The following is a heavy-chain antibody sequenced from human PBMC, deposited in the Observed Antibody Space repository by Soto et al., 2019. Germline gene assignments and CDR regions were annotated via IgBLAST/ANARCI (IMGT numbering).Heavy chain of an antibody. V-gene: IGHV3-64D*06. CDR1: GFTFSNYA. Sequence: GSLRLSCAASGFTFSNYAMHWVRQAPGKGLEYVSAISTNGVTTYYADSVKSRLTITKDTSKNQVVLTMTNMDPVDTATYYCAHRRYFDWLLSWGQGTLVTVSS. D-gene: IGHD3-9*01. CDR2: ISTNGVTT. J-gene: IGHJ4*02. CDR3: AHRRYFDWLLS.